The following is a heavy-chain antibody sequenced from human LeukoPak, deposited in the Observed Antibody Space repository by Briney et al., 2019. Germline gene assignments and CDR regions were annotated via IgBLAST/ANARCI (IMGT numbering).Heavy chain of an antibody. CDR1: GGSVSHSNW. D-gene: IGHD6-25*01. J-gene: IGHJ4*02. V-gene: IGHV4-4*02. CDR2: VHPSEGT. CDR3: VMTLGGREVDY. Sequence: SETLSLTCAVSGGSVSHSNWWTWVRQSPGKGLEWIGEVHPSEGTNYNPSLKSRVTISLDKSKNQFSLKLSSVTAADTAVYYCVMTLGGREVDYWGQGTLVTVSS.